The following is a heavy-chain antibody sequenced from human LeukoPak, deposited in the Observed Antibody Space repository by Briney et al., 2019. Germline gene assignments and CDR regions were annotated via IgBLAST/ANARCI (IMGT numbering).Heavy chain of an antibody. Sequence: GESLKISCKGSGYSFTSYWIGWVRQMPGKGLEWMGIIYPGDSDTRYSPSFQGQVTISADKSISTAYLQWSSLKASDTAMYYCASSGWYSSRLLGFDYWGQGTLVTVSS. V-gene: IGHV5-51*01. CDR2: IYPGDSDT. CDR1: GYSFTSYW. D-gene: IGHD6-19*01. J-gene: IGHJ4*02. CDR3: ASSGWYSSRLLGFDY.